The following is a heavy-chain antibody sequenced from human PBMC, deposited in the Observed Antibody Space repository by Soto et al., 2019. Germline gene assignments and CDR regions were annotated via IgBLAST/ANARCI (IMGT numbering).Heavy chain of an antibody. CDR3: AREHSSSWRFDY. J-gene: IGHJ4*02. V-gene: IGHV1-8*01. CDR2: MNPNSGNT. D-gene: IGHD6-13*01. CDR1: GYTFTSYD. Sequence: QVQLVQSGAEVKKPGASVKVSCKASGYTFTSYDINWVRQATGQGLEWMGWMNPNSGNTGYAQKFQGRVTMNRTTSISTADMELSSLRSEDTAVYYCAREHSSSWRFDYWGQGTLVTVSS.